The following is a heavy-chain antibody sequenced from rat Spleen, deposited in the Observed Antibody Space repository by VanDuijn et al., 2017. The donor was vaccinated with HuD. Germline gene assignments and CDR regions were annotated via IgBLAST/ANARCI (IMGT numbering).Heavy chain of an antibody. V-gene: IGHV3-3*01. CDR3: ARDNNYKAY. CDR2: INSAGST. D-gene: IGHD1-10*01. J-gene: IGHJ2*01. CDR1: GYSITSSYR. Sequence: EVQLQESGPGLVKPSQSLSLTCSVTGYSITSSYRWNWIRKFPGNKLEWMGYINSAGSTNYKPSLNSRISITRDTSKNQFFLQVKSVTTEDSATNYCARDNNYKAYWGQGVMVTVSS.